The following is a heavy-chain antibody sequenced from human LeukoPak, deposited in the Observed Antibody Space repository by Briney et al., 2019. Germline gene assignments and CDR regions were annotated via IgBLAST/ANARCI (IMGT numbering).Heavy chain of an antibody. CDR1: GYSFTSYW. D-gene: IGHD5-24*01. CDR3: ARGLAQRWLQLGDDAFDI. Sequence: GESLKISCKGSGYSFTSYWSGWVRQMPGKGLEWMGIIYPGDSDTRYSPSFQGQVTISADKSISTAYLQWSSRKASDTAMYYCARGLAQRWLQLGDDAFDIWGQGTMVTVSS. CDR2: IYPGDSDT. J-gene: IGHJ3*02. V-gene: IGHV5-51*01.